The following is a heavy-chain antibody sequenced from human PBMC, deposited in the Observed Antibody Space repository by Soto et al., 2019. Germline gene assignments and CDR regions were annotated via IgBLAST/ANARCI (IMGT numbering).Heavy chain of an antibody. J-gene: IGHJ6*02. CDR1: GYSFNSYW. CDR3: ARLGGSGSYYNSPYYYYYGMDV. CDR2: IYPGDSDT. V-gene: IGHV5-51*01. Sequence: GESLKISGKGSGYSFNSYWIGWVRQMPGKGLEWMGIIYPGDSDTRYSPSFQGQVTISADKSISTAYLQWSSLKASDTAMYYCARLGGSGSYYNSPYYYYYGMDVWGQGTTVTVSS. D-gene: IGHD3-10*01.